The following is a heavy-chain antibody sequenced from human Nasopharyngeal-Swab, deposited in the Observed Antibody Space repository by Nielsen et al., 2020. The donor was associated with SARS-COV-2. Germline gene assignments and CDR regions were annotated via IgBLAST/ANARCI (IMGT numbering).Heavy chain of an antibody. D-gene: IGHD6-13*01. Sequence: GESLKISCAASGFTFSSYGMHWVCQAPGKGLEWVAVISYDGSNKYYADSVKGRFTISRDNSKNTLYLQMNSLRAEDTAVYYCAKDGGTSSSLLDPWGQGTLVTVSS. CDR1: GFTFSSYG. CDR3: AKDGGTSSSLLDP. J-gene: IGHJ5*02. V-gene: IGHV3-30*18. CDR2: ISYDGSNK.